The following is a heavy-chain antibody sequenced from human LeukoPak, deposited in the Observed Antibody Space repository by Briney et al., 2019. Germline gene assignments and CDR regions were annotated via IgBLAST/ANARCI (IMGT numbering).Heavy chain of an antibody. CDR2: IYDSGST. Sequence: PSETLSLTCTVSGGSISSYYWSWIRQPPGKGLEWVGYIYDSGSTNYYPALERRVTISVDTSKNQFSLKLSSVTAADTAVYYCASVEEGCWGQGTLVTVSS. J-gene: IGHJ4*02. CDR3: ASVEEGC. CDR1: GGSISSYY. V-gene: IGHV4-59*01. D-gene: IGHD6-19*01.